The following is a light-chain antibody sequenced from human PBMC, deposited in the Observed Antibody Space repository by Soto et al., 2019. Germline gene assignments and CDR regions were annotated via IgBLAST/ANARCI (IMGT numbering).Light chain of an antibody. Sequence: IRMTQSPSSLSASVGDRVTITCRASQGIRSGLGWYQQKPGKAPKRLIDAASSLQSGVPSRFSGSGSGTEFALTVGSLQPEDFATYYCLQHNTYPRTFGGGTKVDIK. V-gene: IGKV1-17*01. CDR2: AAS. CDR1: QGIRSG. J-gene: IGKJ4*01. CDR3: LQHNTYPRT.